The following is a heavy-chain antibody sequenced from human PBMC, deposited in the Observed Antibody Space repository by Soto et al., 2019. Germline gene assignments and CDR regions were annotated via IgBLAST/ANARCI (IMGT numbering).Heavy chain of an antibody. CDR2: IYYSGST. CDR1: GGSIISYY. V-gene: IGHV4-59*01. CDR3: ARGGPHLLRYFDWSPFDY. J-gene: IGHJ4*02. Sequence: PSETLSLTCTVSGGSIISYYWSWILQPPGKGLEWIGYIYYSGSTNYNPSLKSRVTISVDTSKNQFSLKLSSVTAADTAVYYCARGGPHLLRYFDWSPFDYWGQGTLVTVSS. D-gene: IGHD3-9*01.